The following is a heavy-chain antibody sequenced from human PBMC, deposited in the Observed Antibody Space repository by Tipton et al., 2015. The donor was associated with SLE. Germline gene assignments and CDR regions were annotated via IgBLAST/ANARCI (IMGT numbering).Heavy chain of an antibody. CDR3: ARGAPGDYCSGGSCPFFDY. J-gene: IGHJ4*02. Sequence: QLVQSGDEVKQPGASVKVSCKASGYTFTSYGITWVRQAPGQGLEWMGWISTYNGATDYAHNFRGRVTTTRDTSTTTAYMELRSLRSDDTAVYYCARGAPGDYCSGGSCPFFDYWGQGTLVTVSS. CDR2: ISTYNGAT. V-gene: IGHV1-18*01. CDR1: GYTFTSYG. D-gene: IGHD2-15*01.